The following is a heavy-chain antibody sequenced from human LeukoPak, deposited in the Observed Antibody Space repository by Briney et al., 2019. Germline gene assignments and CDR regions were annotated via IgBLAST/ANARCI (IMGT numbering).Heavy chain of an antibody. Sequence: GGSLRLSSAASGFTFSSYAMHWVREAPGKGLEYVSAISSNGGSTYYANSVKGRFTISRDNSKNTLYLQMGSLRAEDMAVYYCARAQRITIFGVVYYYYYYMDVWGKGTTVTVSS. J-gene: IGHJ6*03. CDR2: ISSNGGST. V-gene: IGHV3-64*01. CDR1: GFTFSSYA. D-gene: IGHD3-3*01. CDR3: ARAQRITIFGVVYYYYYYMDV.